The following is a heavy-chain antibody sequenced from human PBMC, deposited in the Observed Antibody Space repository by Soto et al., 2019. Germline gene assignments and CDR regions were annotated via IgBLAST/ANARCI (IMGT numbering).Heavy chain of an antibody. CDR1: GFTFSGHA. D-gene: IGHD6-19*01. CDR2: IWYDGSNK. CDR3: ARDGQSLAPYALDV. J-gene: IGHJ6*02. V-gene: IGHV3-33*01. Sequence: QVQVVESGGGVVQPGRSLRLSWTASGFTFSGHAMHWVRQPPGKGLEWVAQIWYDGSNKYYADSVKGRFTISRDNSKNTLYVQMDSLRVEDTAVYYCARDGQSLAPYALDVWGQGTSVTVSS.